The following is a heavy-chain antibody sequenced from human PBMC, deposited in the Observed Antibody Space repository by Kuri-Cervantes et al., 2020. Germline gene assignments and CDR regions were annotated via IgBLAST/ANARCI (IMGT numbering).Heavy chain of an antibody. CDR2: ISGSGNT. V-gene: IGHV4-61*10. D-gene: IGHD6-6*01. CDR3: ARDKGSSQVYYYGMDV. J-gene: IGHJ6*02. Sequence: SETLSLTCTVSGGSINSGNYYWSWIRQPAGKGLEWIGRISGSGNTNYNPSLKSRVTISVDTSKNQFSLQLNSVAAADTAVYYCARDKGSSQVYYYGMDVWGQGTTVTVSS. CDR1: GGSINSGNYY.